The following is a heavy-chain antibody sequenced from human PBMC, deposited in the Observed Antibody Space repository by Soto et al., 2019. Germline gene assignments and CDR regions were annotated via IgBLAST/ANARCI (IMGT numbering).Heavy chain of an antibody. D-gene: IGHD5-18*01. Sequence: HGESLKISCKGSGYSFTSYWIGWVRQMPGKGLEWMGIIYPGDSDTRYSPSFQGQVTISADKSISTAYLQWSSLKASDTAMYYCARGDTAMVGFRNYYYYGMDVWGQGTTVTVSS. J-gene: IGHJ6*02. V-gene: IGHV5-51*01. CDR2: IYPGDSDT. CDR1: GYSFTSYW. CDR3: ARGDTAMVGFRNYYYYGMDV.